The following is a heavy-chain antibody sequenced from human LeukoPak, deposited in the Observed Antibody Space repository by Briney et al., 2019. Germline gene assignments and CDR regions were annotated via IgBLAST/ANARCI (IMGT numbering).Heavy chain of an antibody. CDR3: ARDGRSGNFDK. Sequence: PGGSVRLSCAASGFTFSSYDMHWIRQAPGKGLAWVSVIRSDGSITTYADSVKGRFTISRDTAKNTLYLQMNSLRAEDTAVYYCARDGRSGNFDKWGQGTRVSVSS. CDR2: IRSDGSIT. V-gene: IGHV3-74*01. J-gene: IGHJ4*02. D-gene: IGHD1-26*01. CDR1: GFTFSSYD.